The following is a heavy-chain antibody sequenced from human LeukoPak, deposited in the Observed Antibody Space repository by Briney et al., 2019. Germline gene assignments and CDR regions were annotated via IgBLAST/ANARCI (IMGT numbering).Heavy chain of an antibody. J-gene: IGHJ4*02. CDR3: ASTPGGGSYYYFDY. V-gene: IGHV3-21*01. CDR1: GFTFSSYS. D-gene: IGHD1-26*01. Sequence: GGSLRLSCAASGFTFSSYSMNWVRQAPGKGLEWVSSISSSSSYIYYADSVKGRFTISRDNAKNSLYLQMNSLRAEDTAVYYCASTPGGGSYYYFDYWGQGTLVTVSS. CDR2: ISSSSSYI.